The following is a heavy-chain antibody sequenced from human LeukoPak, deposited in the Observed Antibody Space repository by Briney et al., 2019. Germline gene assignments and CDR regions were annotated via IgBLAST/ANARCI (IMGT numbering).Heavy chain of an antibody. CDR1: GGTFSSYA. CDR2: IIPIFGIA. CDR3: ARSEAGTTSDY. D-gene: IGHD1-1*01. V-gene: IGHV1-69*04. Sequence: SVKVSCKASGGTFSSYAISWVRQAPGQGLEWMGRIIPIFGIANHAQKFQGGVTITADKSTSTAYMELSSLRSEDTAVYYCARSEAGTTSDYWGQGTLVTVSS. J-gene: IGHJ4*02.